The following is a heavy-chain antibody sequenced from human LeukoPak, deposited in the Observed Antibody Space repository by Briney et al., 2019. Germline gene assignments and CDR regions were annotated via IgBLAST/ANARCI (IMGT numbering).Heavy chain of an antibody. V-gene: IGHV4-61*02. Sequence: SETLSLTCTVSGGSISSGSYYWSWIRQPAGKGLEWIGRIYTSGSTNYNPSLKSRVTISVDTSKNQFSLKLSSVTAADTAVYYCARFARGIVVVKGGGGSYYFDYWGQGTLVTVSS. J-gene: IGHJ4*02. CDR1: GGSISSGSYY. CDR2: IYTSGST. CDR3: ARFARGIVVVKGGGGSYYFDY. D-gene: IGHD3-22*01.